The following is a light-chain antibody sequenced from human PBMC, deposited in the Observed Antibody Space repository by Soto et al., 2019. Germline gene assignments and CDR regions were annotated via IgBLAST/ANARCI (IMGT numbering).Light chain of an antibody. J-gene: IGLJ3*02. CDR2: GNT. V-gene: IGLV1-40*01. CDR3: QSYDSSPSWV. CDR1: SSNIGAGYD. Sequence: QSVLTQPPSVSGVPGQRVTISCTGSSSNIGAGYDVHWYQQLPGTAPKLLIYGNTIRPSGVPDRFSGSKSGTSASLAITGLQAEDEADYYCQSYDSSPSWVFDGGTKLTVL.